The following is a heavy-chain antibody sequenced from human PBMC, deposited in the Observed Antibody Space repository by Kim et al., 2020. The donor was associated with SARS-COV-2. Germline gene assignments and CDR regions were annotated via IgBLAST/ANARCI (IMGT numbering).Heavy chain of an antibody. Sequence: GNENTTYHQKFQGRVTFTTDTSASTAYMELSFLRSEDSAVYYCLGGFYFDYWGQGTLVTVSS. D-gene: IGHD3-16*01. J-gene: IGHJ4*02. V-gene: IGHV1-3*01. CDR3: LGGFYFDY. CDR2: GNENT.